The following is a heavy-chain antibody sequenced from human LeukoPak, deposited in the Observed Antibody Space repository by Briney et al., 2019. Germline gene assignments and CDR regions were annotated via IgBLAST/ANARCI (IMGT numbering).Heavy chain of an antibody. CDR1: GGSISSDRFY. D-gene: IGHD6-19*01. CDR2: IYTSGSN. V-gene: IGHV4-61*02. J-gene: IGHJ6*02. Sequence: SETLSLTCAASGGSISSDRFYWGWNRQPAGKGLEWIVRIYTSGSNNYNPSLKSRDTITVDSTNNQYYLKLSSVTAADTAGYYCAKIAVAGNYYYYGMYVWGQGTTVTVSS. CDR3: AKIAVAGNYYYYGMYV.